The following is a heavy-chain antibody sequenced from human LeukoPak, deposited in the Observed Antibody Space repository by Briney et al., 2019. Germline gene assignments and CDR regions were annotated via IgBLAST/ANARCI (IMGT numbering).Heavy chain of an antibody. CDR3: ARPSDYGDYIDY. D-gene: IGHD4-17*01. CDR2: INPNSGAT. J-gene: IGHJ4*02. CDR1: GYTFTGYY. Sequence: GASVKVSCKASGYTFTGYYMHWVRQAPGQGLEWMGWINPNSGATAYAEKFQGRVTLTRDTSISTVYMELSTLRSGDTAVYYCARPSDYGDYIDYWGQGTLVTVSS. V-gene: IGHV1-2*02.